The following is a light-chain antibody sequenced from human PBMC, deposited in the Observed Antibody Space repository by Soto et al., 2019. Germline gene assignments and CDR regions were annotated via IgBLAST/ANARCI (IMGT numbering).Light chain of an antibody. Sequence: QSALTQSPSASGSPGQSVTISCTGTSSDIGGYNSVSWYQQHPGKAPKVMIYDVSKRPSGVPDRFSGSKSGNTASLTVSALQAEDEADYYCQAYDYSLTASVFGGGTKLTVL. CDR2: DVS. CDR3: QAYDYSLTASV. CDR1: SSDIGGYNS. J-gene: IGLJ3*02. V-gene: IGLV2-8*01.